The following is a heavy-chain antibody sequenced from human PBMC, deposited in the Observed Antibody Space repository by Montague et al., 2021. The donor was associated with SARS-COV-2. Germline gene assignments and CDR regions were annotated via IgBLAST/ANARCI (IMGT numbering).Heavy chain of an antibody. CDR2: ISSTSTSI. CDR3: YSSYDFGY. CDR1: GFTFNSYS. Sequence: SLRLSCAASGFTFNSYSMNWVRQAPGKGLEWVSSISSTSTSIYYADSVKGRFTISRDNAKNSLYLQMNSLRAEDTAVYYCYSSYDFGYWGQGTLVTVSS. D-gene: IGHD5-12*01. J-gene: IGHJ4*02. V-gene: IGHV3-21*01.